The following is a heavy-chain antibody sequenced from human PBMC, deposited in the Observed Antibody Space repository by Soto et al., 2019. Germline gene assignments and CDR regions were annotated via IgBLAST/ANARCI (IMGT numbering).Heavy chain of an antibody. J-gene: IGHJ5*02. CDR2: INHSGST. CDR1: GGSFSGYY. D-gene: IGHD3-9*01. CDR3: ASLLSNDILTGYYGDVWFDP. Sequence: SETLSLTCAVYGGSFSGYYWSWIRQPPGKGLEWIGEINHSGSTNYNPSLKSRVTISVDTSKNQFSLKLSSVTAADTAVYYCASLLSNDILTGYYGDVWFDPWGQGTLVTVSS. V-gene: IGHV4-34*01.